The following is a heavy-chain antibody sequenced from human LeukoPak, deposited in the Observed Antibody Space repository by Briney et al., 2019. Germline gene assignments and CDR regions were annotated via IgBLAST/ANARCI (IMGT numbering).Heavy chain of an antibody. Sequence: SETLSLSCSVSGGSFDNSYCWTWVRQSPGKRPEWIATIYSSAFTYYNPSLGSRATVSGDTSKNLFSLKLRSVTAADTAVYYCARLYGGNSNNYYCDYWGQGTLVTVSS. J-gene: IGHJ4*02. CDR1: GGSFDNSYC. V-gene: IGHV4-39*02. CDR2: IYSSAFT. D-gene: IGHD4-23*01. CDR3: ARLYGGNSNNYYCDY.